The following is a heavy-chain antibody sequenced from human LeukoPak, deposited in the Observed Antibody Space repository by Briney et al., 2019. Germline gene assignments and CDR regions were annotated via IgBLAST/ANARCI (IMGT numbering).Heavy chain of an antibody. J-gene: IGHJ4*02. CDR2: ISAYKGNT. Sequence: ASVKVSCKASGYTFTSYGISWVRQAPGHGLEWMGWISAYKGNTNYAQKLQGRVTMTTDTSTSTAYMELRSLRSDDTAVYYCARFDPTRGKNIAVARVFDYWGQGTLVTVSS. D-gene: IGHD6-19*01. V-gene: IGHV1-18*01. CDR1: GYTFTSYG. CDR3: ARFDPTRGKNIAVARVFDY.